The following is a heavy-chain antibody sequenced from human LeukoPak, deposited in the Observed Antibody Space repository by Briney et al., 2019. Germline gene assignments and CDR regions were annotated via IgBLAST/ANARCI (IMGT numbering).Heavy chain of an antibody. J-gene: IGHJ4*02. CDR3: ARDLYFDY. CDR1: GFTLSSYA. CDR2: ISYDGSNK. V-gene: IGHV3-30-3*01. Sequence: PGGSLGLSCAASGFTLSSYAMHWVRQAPGKGLEWVAVISYDGSNKYYADSVKGRFTISRDNSKNTLYLQMNSLRAEDTAVYYCARDLYFDYWGQGTLVTVSS.